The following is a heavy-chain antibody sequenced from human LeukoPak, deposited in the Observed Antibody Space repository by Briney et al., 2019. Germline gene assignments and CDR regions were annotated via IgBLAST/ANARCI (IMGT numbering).Heavy chain of an antibody. V-gene: IGHV1-46*01. J-gene: IGHJ5*02. Sequence: GASVKVSCKASGYTFTSYYMHWVRQAPGQGLEWMGIVNPSAGSTSYAQKFQGRVTMTRDMSTSTVYMELSSLRSEDTAVYYCARDFYCSGGSCYSTNWFDPWGQGTLVTVSS. D-gene: IGHD2-15*01. CDR2: VNPSAGST. CDR3: ARDFYCSGGSCYSTNWFDP. CDR1: GYTFTSYY.